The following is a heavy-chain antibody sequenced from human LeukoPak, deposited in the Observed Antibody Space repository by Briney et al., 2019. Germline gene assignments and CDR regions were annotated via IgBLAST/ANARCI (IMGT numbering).Heavy chain of an antibody. D-gene: IGHD1-26*01. CDR1: GFTFSSYG. CDR2: IRYDGSNK. CDR3: AKVLGGLSGPYYYYYMDV. Sequence: HPGGSLRLSCAASGFTFSSYGMHWVRQAPGKGLEWVAFIRYDGSNKYYADSVKGRFTISRDNSKNTLYLQMNSLRAEDTAVYYCAKVLGGLSGPYYYYYMDVWGKGTTVTISS. J-gene: IGHJ6*03. V-gene: IGHV3-30*02.